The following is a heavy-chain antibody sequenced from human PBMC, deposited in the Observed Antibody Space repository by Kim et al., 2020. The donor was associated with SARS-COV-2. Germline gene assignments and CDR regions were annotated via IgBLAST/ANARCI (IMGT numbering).Heavy chain of an antibody. V-gene: IGHV3-53*01. J-gene: IGHJ4*02. CDR3: ARVYSGYDYSFDW. D-gene: IGHD5-12*01. Sequence: GGSLRLSCAASGFTVSSNYMSWVRQAPGKGLEWVSVIYSGGSTFYADSVKGRFTISRDNSKNTVYLQMNSLRVEDTAVYYCARVYSGYDYSFDWWGQGTLVTVSS. CDR2: IYSGGST. CDR1: GFTVSSNY.